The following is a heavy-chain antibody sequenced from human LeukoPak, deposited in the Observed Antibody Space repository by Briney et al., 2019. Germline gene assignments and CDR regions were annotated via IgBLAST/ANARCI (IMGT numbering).Heavy chain of an antibody. V-gene: IGHV3-21*01. J-gene: IGHJ4*02. D-gene: IGHD3-3*01. Sequence: GGSLRLSCAASGFTFSSYSMNWVRQAPGKGLEWVSSISSSGNYIYYADSVKGRFTISRDDAKNSLYLQMNSLRAEDTAVYYCARVRDSVFGVVSHEINYWGQGTLVTVSS. CDR1: GFTFSSYS. CDR2: ISSSGNYI. CDR3: ARVRDSVFGVVSHEINY.